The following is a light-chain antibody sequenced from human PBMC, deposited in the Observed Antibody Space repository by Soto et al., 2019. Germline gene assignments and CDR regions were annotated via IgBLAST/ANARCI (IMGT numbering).Light chain of an antibody. Sequence: EIVLTQSPVTLSLSPGERAILSCRASQSVGSHLAWYQQKPCHAPRLLIHDASSRVTGVPARFTGSGSGTDVTLTIASIEPENCAVYSCRQRHSVSFGQGTRLAIK. CDR1: QSVGSH. CDR3: RQRHSVS. V-gene: IGKV3-11*01. CDR2: DAS. J-gene: IGKJ5*01.